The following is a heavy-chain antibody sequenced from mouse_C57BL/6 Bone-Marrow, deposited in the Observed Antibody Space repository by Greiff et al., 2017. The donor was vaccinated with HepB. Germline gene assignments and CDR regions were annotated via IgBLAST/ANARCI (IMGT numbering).Heavy chain of an antibody. D-gene: IGHD1-1*01. CDR2: ISSGGSYT. CDR1: GFTFSSYG. Sequence: EVMLVESGGDLVKPGGSLKLSCAASGFTFSSYGMSWVRQTPDKRLEWVATISSGGSYTYYPDSVKGRFTISRDNAKNTLYLQMSSLKSEDTAMYYCARPLLPLYYFDYWGQGTTLTVSS. J-gene: IGHJ2*01. V-gene: IGHV5-6*01. CDR3: ARPLLPLYYFDY.